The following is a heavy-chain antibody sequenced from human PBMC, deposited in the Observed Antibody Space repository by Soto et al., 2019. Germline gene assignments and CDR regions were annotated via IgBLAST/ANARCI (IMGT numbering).Heavy chain of an antibody. J-gene: IGHJ4*02. D-gene: IGHD6-13*01. CDR1: GGTFSSYA. CDR3: ARVPPYSSSWLPAYYFDY. Sequence: SVKVSCKAAGGTFSSYAISWVRQAPGQGLEWMGGIIPIFGTANYAQKFQGRVTITADESTSTAYMELSSLRSEDTAVYYCARVPPYSSSWLPAYYFDYWGQGTLVTVSS. V-gene: IGHV1-69*13. CDR2: IIPIFGTA.